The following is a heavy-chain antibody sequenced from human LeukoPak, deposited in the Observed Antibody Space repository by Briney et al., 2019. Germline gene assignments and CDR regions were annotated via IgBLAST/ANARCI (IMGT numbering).Heavy chain of an antibody. CDR3: ARDRGKWFGDFFDF. D-gene: IGHD3-10*01. CDR1: GYTFTGYY. Sequence: ASVKVSCKASGYTFTGYYMHWVRQAPGQGLEWMGRINGYNDKTKYEQKVQGRVTMTIDTSTSTAYMELRSLRSDDTAAYYCARDRGKWFGDFFDFWGQGTLVTVSS. V-gene: IGHV1-18*04. J-gene: IGHJ4*02. CDR2: INGYNDKT.